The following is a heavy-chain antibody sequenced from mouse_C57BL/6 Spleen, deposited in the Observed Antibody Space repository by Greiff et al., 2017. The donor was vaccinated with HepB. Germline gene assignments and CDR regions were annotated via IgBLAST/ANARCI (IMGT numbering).Heavy chain of an antibody. J-gene: IGHJ2*01. V-gene: IGHV1-82*01. CDR2: IYPGDGDT. CDR1: GYAFSSSW. Sequence: QVQLKQSGPELVKPGASVKISCKASGYAFSSSWMNWVKQRPGKGLEWIGRIYPGDGDTNYNGKFKGKATLTADKSSSTAYMQLSSLTSEDSAVYFCAKGAHGGYFDYWGQGTTLTVSS. CDR3: AKGAHGGYFDY.